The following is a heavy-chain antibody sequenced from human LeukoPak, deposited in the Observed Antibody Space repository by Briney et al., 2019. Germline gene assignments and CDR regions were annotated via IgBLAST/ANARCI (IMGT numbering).Heavy chain of an antibody. CDR3: ARDSLWFGESDAFDI. Sequence: PSETLSLTCTVSGGSISSYYWSWIRQPPGKGLEWIGYIYYSGSTNYNPSLKSRVTISVDTSKNQFSLKLSSVTAADTAVYYCARDSLWFGESDAFDIWGQGTMVTVSS. J-gene: IGHJ3*02. CDR1: GGSISSYY. D-gene: IGHD3-10*01. V-gene: IGHV4-59*01. CDR2: IYYSGST.